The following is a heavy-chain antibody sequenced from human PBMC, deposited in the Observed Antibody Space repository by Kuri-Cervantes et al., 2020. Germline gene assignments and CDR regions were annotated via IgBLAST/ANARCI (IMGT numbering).Heavy chain of an antibody. D-gene: IGHD3-22*01. V-gene: IGHV4-4*02. CDR2: IYHSGST. CDR1: GGTIRSRNW. CDR3: ARDSGGYYVDY. J-gene: IGHJ4*02. Sequence: SETLSLTCAVSGGTIRSRNWWSWVRQPPGKGLEWIGEIYHSGSTNYNPSLKSRVTISVDKSKNQLSLKLSSVTAADTAVYYCARDSGGYYVDYWGQGTLVTVSS.